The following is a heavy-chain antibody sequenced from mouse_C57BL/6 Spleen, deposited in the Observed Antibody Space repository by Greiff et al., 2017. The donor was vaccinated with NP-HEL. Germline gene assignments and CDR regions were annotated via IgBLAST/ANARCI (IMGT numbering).Heavy chain of an antibody. Sequence: VQLQQSGPELAKPGASVKISCKASGYAFSSSWMNWVKQRPGKGLEWIGRIYPGDGDTNYNGKFKGKATLTADKSSSTAYMQLSSLTSEDSAVYFCARGFITTVVATDYAMDYWGQGTSVTVSS. V-gene: IGHV1-82*01. CDR2: IYPGDGDT. J-gene: IGHJ4*01. CDR1: GYAFSSSW. D-gene: IGHD1-1*01. CDR3: ARGFITTVVATDYAMDY.